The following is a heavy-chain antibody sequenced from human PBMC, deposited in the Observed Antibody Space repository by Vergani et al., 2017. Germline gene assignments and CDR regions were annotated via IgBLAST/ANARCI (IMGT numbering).Heavy chain of an antibody. Sequence: QVQLVESGGGVVQRGGSLRLSCATSGFTLSNYDMQWIRQGPGRGLEFVAFIQFDGSNQYYADSVKGRFTRSRDFSKNTRYLQMNSLRTDDTATYYCAKHFRGWGIDYWCQGTQVIVSS. J-gene: IGHJ4*02. CDR1: GFTLSNYD. V-gene: IGHV3-30*02. CDR3: AKHFRGWGIDY. CDR2: IQFDGSNQ. D-gene: IGHD3-16*01.